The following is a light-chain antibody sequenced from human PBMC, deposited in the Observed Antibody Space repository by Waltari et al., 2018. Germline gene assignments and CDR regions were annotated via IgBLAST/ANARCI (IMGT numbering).Light chain of an antibody. Sequence: QSALTQPASVSGSPGQSITLSCTGTRSDVGTYDYVSWYQQHPGKAPKLMIYDVTKRPSGIANRFSGSKSGNTASLTISGLQAEDEADYYCSSYTTSSTVYVFGTGTKVTVL. V-gene: IGLV2-14*03. CDR3: SSYTTSSTVYV. CDR2: DVT. J-gene: IGLJ1*01. CDR1: RSDVGTYDY.